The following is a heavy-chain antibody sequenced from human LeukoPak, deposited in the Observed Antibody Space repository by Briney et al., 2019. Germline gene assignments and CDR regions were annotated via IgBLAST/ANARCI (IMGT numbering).Heavy chain of an antibody. Sequence: PSETLSLTCTVSGDSISTHYWSWIPQPPGKGLEGIGYIHYTGSANYNPSLKSRVTMSLDTSKNQFSLKLSSVTAADTAVYHCARHGVSGPSIFNYWGQGTLVTVSS. CDR2: IHYTGSA. CDR3: ARHGVSGPSIFNY. D-gene: IGHD6-25*01. V-gene: IGHV4-59*08. CDR1: GDSISTHY. J-gene: IGHJ4*02.